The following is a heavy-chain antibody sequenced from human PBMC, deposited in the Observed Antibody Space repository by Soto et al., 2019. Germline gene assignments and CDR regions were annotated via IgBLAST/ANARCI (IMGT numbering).Heavy chain of an antibody. J-gene: IGHJ6*02. Sequence: EVQLVESGGGLVQPGGSLRLSCAASGFTFSSYWMSWVRQAPGKGLEWVANIKQDGSEKYYVDSVKGRFTISRDNAKNSRYLQMNSLRAEDTAVYYCARVGYCSSTSCYTGGRDYYYGMDVWGQGTTVTVSS. CDR3: ARVGYCSSTSCYTGGRDYYYGMDV. CDR2: IKQDGSEK. V-gene: IGHV3-7*01. CDR1: GFTFSSYW. D-gene: IGHD2-2*02.